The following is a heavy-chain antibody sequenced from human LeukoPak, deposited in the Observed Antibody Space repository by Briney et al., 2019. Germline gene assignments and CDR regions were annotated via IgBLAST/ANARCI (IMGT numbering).Heavy chain of an antibody. V-gene: IGHV4-34*01. CDR3: ARGLRLHRSMSNGYYYHWFDP. CDR1: GGSFSGYY. J-gene: IGHJ5*02. D-gene: IGHD3-22*01. Sequence: SETLSLTCAVYGGSFSGYYWSWIRQPPGKGLEWIGEINHSGSTNYNPSLKSRVTISVDTSKNQFSLKLSSVTAADTAVYYCARGLRLHRSMSNGYYYHWFDPWGQGTLVTVSS. CDR2: INHSGST.